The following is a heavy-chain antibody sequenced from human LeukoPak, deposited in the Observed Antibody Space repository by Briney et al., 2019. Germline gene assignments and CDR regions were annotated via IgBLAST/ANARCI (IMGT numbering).Heavy chain of an antibody. CDR2: ISSSSTYK. D-gene: IGHD3-22*01. CDR1: GFTFSSYS. V-gene: IGHV3-21*04. J-gene: IGHJ3*02. Sequence: GGSLRLSCAASGFTFSSYSMSWVRQGPGKGLEWVSSISSSSTYKYYAGSVKGRFTISRDNAKNSLYLQMNSLRADDTAVYYCVRDNYYSDTESYAFDIWGQGTMVTVSS. CDR3: VRDNYYSDTESYAFDI.